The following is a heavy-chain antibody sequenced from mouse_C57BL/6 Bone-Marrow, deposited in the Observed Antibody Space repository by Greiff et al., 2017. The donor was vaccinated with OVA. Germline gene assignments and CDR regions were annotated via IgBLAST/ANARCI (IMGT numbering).Heavy chain of an antibody. J-gene: IGHJ2*01. CDR3: ARDGNYGEVDY. Sequence: QVQLQQPGAELVMPGASVKLSCKASGYTFTSYWMHWVKQRPGQGLEWIGEIDPSDSYTNYNQKFKGKSTLTVDKSSSTAYMQLSSLTSEDSAVYYCARDGNYGEVDYWGQGTTLTVSS. V-gene: IGHV1-69*01. CDR1: GYTFTSYW. D-gene: IGHD2-1*01. CDR2: IDPSDSYT.